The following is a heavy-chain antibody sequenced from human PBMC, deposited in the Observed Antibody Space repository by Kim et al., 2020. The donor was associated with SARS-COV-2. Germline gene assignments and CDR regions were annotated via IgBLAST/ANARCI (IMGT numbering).Heavy chain of an antibody. Sequence: SQTLSLTCAISGDSVSSNSAAWNWIRQSPSRGLEWLGRTYYRSKWYNDYAVSVKSRITINPDTSKNQFSLQLNSVTPEDTAIYYCARDLRDRAAYYYGAMEVWGQGTTVTVSS. CDR2: TYYRSKWYN. J-gene: IGHJ6*02. D-gene: IGHD3-10*01. V-gene: IGHV6-1*01. CDR3: ARDLRDRAAYYYGAMEV. CDR1: GDSVSSNSAA.